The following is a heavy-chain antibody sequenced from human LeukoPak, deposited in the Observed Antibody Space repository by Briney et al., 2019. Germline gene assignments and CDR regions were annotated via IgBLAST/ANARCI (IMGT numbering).Heavy chain of an antibody. D-gene: IGHD6-19*01. CDR2: ISSSSSYI. CDR3: ARQWLKVFDP. CDR1: GSTFSSYS. J-gene: IGHJ5*02. V-gene: IGHV3-21*01. Sequence: GGSLRLSCAASGSTFSSYSMNWVRQAPGKGLEWVSSISSSSSYIYYADSVKGRFTISRDNAKNSLYLQMNSLRAEDTAVYYCARQWLKVFDPWGQGTLVTVSS.